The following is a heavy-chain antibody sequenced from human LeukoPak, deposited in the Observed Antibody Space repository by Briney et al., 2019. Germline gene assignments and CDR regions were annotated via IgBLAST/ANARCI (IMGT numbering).Heavy chain of an antibody. V-gene: IGHV4-39*07. CDR2: IYYSGST. CDR3: ARQIAARYFDY. D-gene: IGHD6-6*01. J-gene: IGHJ4*02. Sequence: SETLSLTCSVSGDSISTSSYYWGWIRQPPGKGLEWIGTIYYSGSTYYNPSLTSRVTISVDTSKNQFSLKLSSVTAADTAVYYCARQIAARYFDYWGQGTLVTVSS. CDR1: GDSISTSSYY.